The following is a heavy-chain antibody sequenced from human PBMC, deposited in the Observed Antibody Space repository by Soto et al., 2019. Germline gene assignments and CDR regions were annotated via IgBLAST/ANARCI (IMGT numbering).Heavy chain of an antibody. Sequence: GGSLRLSCAASGFTFSNYWMHWVRQAPGKGLEWVSAISGSGGSTYYADSVKGRFTISRDNAKNTLYLQMNSLRAEDTAVYYCAKELHTSSGWSQVIYWGQGTLVTVSS. CDR1: GFTFSNYW. CDR3: AKELHTSSGWSQVIY. CDR2: ISGSGGST. J-gene: IGHJ4*02. D-gene: IGHD6-19*01. V-gene: IGHV3-23*01.